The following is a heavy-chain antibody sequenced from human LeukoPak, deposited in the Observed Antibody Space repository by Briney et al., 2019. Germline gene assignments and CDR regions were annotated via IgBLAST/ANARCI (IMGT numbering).Heavy chain of an antibody. CDR3: ANNRRDGYNYYFDY. CDR1: GFTFSSYA. J-gene: IGHJ4*02. CDR2: ISVSGGST. V-gene: IGHV3-23*01. D-gene: IGHD5-24*01. Sequence: GGSLRLSCAASGFTFSSYAMSWVRQAPGKGLEWVSAISVSGGSTYYADSVKGGFTISRDNSKNTLYLQMNSLRAEDTAVYYCANNRRDGYNYYFDYWGQGTLDTVSS.